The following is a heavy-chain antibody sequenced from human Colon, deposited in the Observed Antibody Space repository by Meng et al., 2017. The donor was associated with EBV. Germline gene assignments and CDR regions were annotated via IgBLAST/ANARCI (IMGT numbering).Heavy chain of an antibody. CDR1: GGSFRDYY. CDR3: ARRGPSGNFSP. Sequence: QVHLQQWGAGLLQPSETLSRSCAVYGGSFRDYYWTWIRHPPGKGLEWIGEIDHRGNTKYNPSLKSRVTISLDTSKKQFSLKVSSVTAADSAVYYCARRGPSGNFSPWSQGALVTVSS. J-gene: IGHJ5*02. V-gene: IGHV4-34*01. CDR2: IDHRGNT. D-gene: IGHD3-10*01.